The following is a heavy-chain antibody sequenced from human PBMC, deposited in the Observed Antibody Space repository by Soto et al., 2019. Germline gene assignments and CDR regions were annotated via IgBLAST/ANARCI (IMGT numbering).Heavy chain of an antibody. CDR3: AKGYCTSTRCYNNWFDP. D-gene: IGHD2-2*02. CDR2: ISSGGSTT. V-gene: IGHV3-23*01. CDR1: GFTFSSFA. J-gene: IGHJ5*02. Sequence: EVQLLESGGGLVQPGGSLRVSCATSGFTFSSFAMSWVRQAPGKGLEWVSTISSGGSTTYYADSVKGRFTISRDNSKDTLYLQMNSLRAEDTAVYYCAKGYCTSTRCYNNWFDPWGQGTLVTVSS.